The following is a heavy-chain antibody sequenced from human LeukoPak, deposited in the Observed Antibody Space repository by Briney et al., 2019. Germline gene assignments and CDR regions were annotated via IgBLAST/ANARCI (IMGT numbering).Heavy chain of an antibody. Sequence: SETLSLTCAVYGGSFSGYYWSWIRQPPGKGLEWIGEINHSGSTNYNPSLKSRVTISVDTSKNQFSLKLSSVTAADTAVYYCARCYFGSSGYYYRAHGSPSTLFDYWGQGTLVTVSS. CDR2: INHSGST. V-gene: IGHV4-34*01. CDR3: ARCYFGSSGYYYRAHGSPSTLFDY. J-gene: IGHJ4*02. D-gene: IGHD3-22*01. CDR1: GGSFSGYY.